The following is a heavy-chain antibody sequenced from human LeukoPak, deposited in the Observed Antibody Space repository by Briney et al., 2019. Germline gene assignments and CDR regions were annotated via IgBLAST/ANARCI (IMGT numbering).Heavy chain of an antibody. D-gene: IGHD6-13*01. CDR3: AKATGSSWYYFDD. V-gene: IGHV3-30*18. Sequence: GGSLRLSCAASGFTFSSYGIHWVRQVPGKGLEWVAVISHDGSNYYYADSVKGRFTISRDNSKNTLYLQMNSLRTEDTAVYYCAKATGSSWYYFDDWGLGTLVTVSP. J-gene: IGHJ4*02. CDR2: ISHDGSNY. CDR1: GFTFSSYG.